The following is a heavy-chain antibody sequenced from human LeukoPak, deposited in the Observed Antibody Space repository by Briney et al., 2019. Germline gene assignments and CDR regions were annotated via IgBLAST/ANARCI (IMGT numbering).Heavy chain of an antibody. V-gene: IGHV3-30*18. J-gene: IGHJ4*02. CDR3: AKDVEDIVVVVAATFFDY. CDR1: GFTFSSYG. D-gene: IGHD2-15*01. Sequence: GGSLRLSCAASGFTFSSYGMHWVRQAPGKGLEWVAVISYDGSNKYYADSVKGRFTISRDNSKNTLYLQMNSLRAEDTAVYYCAKDVEDIVVVVAATFFDYWGQGTLVTVSS. CDR2: ISYDGSNK.